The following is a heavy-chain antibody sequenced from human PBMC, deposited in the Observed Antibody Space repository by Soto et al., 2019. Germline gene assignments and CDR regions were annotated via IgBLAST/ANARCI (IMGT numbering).Heavy chain of an antibody. V-gene: IGHV3-48*03. Sequence: EVQLVESGGGLVQPGGSLRLSCAASGFTFSSYEMNWVRQTPGKGLEWVSYISSSGSTIYYADSVKGRFTISRDNAKNSLYLQMNSLRAEDTAVYYCATLRKYYYDSSGYYNWFDPWGQGTLVTVSS. CDR3: ATLRKYYYDSSGYYNWFDP. CDR2: ISSSGSTI. CDR1: GFTFSSYE. J-gene: IGHJ5*02. D-gene: IGHD3-22*01.